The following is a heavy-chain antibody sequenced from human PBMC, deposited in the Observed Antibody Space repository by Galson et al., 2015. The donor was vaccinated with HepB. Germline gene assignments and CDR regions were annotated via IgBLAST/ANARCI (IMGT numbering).Heavy chain of an antibody. D-gene: IGHD2-15*01. CDR2: IIPIFGTA. Sequence: SVKVSCKASGGTFSSYAISWVRQAPGQGLEWMGGIIPIFGTANYAQQFQGRVTITADESTSTAYMELSSLRSEDTAVYYCARGPFDCSGGSCYAKNFDYWGQGTLVTVSS. CDR1: GGTFSSYA. J-gene: IGHJ4*02. CDR3: ARGPFDCSGGSCYAKNFDY. V-gene: IGHV1-69*13.